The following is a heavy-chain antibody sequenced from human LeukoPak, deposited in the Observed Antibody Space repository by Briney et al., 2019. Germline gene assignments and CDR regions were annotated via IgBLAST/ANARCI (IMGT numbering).Heavy chain of an antibody. V-gene: IGHV5-51*01. CDR2: IYPGDSDT. Sequence: GESLKISCKGSGYSFTSYWSGWVRQMPGKGLEWMGIIYPGDSDTRYSPSFQGQVTISADKSISTAYLQWSSLKASDTAMYYCARQGYSSGWYVIYYFDYWGQGTLVTVSS. CDR3: ARQGYSSGWYVIYYFDY. D-gene: IGHD6-19*01. CDR1: GYSFTSYW. J-gene: IGHJ4*02.